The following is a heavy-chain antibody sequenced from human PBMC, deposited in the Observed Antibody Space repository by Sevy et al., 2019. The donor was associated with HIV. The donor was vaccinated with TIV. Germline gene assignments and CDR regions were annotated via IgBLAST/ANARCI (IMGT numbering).Heavy chain of an antibody. Sequence: GGSLRLSCVASGFTFSDYGMHWVRQAPGKGLEWVAFIHTDGTNQYYRDSVKGRFTISRDNAKKSLYLQMNSLRAEDTAMYFCSSRHYGDSIDYWGQGTPVTVSS. CDR2: IHTDGTNQ. CDR1: GFTFSDYG. J-gene: IGHJ4*02. CDR3: SSRHYGDSIDY. D-gene: IGHD4-17*01. V-gene: IGHV3-30*02.